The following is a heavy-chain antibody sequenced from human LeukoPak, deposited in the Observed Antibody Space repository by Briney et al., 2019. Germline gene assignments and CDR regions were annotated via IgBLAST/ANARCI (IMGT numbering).Heavy chain of an antibody. CDR2: IRYDGSKK. Sequence: GGSLRLSCAASGFSFSSFGMHWVRQAPGKGLDWVAFIRYDGSKKYYADSVKGRFTISIDSSKNTLYLQMNSLRAEDTAVYYCEKDLYDSPFDYWGQGTLVTVSS. D-gene: IGHD3-22*01. CDR1: GFSFSSFG. J-gene: IGHJ4*02. V-gene: IGHV3-30*02. CDR3: EKDLYDSPFDY.